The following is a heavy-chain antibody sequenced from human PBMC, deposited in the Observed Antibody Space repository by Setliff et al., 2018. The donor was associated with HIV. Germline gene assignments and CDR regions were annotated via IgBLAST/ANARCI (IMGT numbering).Heavy chain of an antibody. V-gene: IGHV3-21*01. CDR1: GFIFSAYS. D-gene: IGHD2-15*01. CDR2: ISSSSSYI. Sequence: PGGSLRLSCAASGFIFSAYSMNWVRQAPGKGLEWVSSISSSSSYIYYADSVKGRFTISRDNAKNSLYLQMNSLRAEDTAVYYCARAETKDVVAAVAAYYYFYALDVWGQGTTVTVSS. CDR3: ARAETKDVVAAVAAYYYFYALDV. J-gene: IGHJ6*02.